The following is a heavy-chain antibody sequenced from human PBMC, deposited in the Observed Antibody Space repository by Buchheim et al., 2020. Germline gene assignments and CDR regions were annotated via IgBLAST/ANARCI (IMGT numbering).Heavy chain of an antibody. V-gene: IGHV4-61*02. Sequence: QVQLQESGPGLVKPSQTLSLTCTVSGGSISSGSYYWSWIRQPAGKGLEWIGRIYTSGSTNYNPSLKSRVTISVDTSKNQFSLKLSSATAADTAVYYCARSFGVVLLNWFDPWGQGTL. CDR3: ARSFGVVLLNWFDP. CDR2: IYTSGST. CDR1: GGSISSGSYY. J-gene: IGHJ5*02. D-gene: IGHD3-3*01.